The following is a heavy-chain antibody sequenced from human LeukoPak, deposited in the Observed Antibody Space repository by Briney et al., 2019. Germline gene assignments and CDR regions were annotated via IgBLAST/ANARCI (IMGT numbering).Heavy chain of an antibody. J-gene: IGHJ4*02. Sequence: GGSLRLSCAASGFTFSTYWMHWVRQVPGKGLVWVSRIDSDGRSTNYADSVKGRFSISRDNAKNTLYLQMNSLRAEDSAVYYCARAPGPGAISTDYWGQGTLVTVSS. CDR1: GFTFSTYW. V-gene: IGHV3-74*01. D-gene: IGHD3-3*02. CDR2: IDSDGRST. CDR3: ARAPGPGAISTDY.